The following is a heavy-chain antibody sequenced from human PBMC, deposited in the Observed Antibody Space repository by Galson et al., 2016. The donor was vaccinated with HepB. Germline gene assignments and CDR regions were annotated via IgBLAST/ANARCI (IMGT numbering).Heavy chain of an antibody. CDR1: GFTFSSYA. V-gene: IGHV3-23*01. J-gene: IGHJ4*02. D-gene: IGHD5-18*01. CDR2: ITGTGGST. Sequence: GFTFSSYAMSWVRQAPGKGLEWVSAITGTGGSTYYADSVKGRFTISRDNSKNTLYLQMNTLRAEDTAVYYCAKANRPPAFRIMLWLPLFDFLGQGTLVTVSS. CDR3: AKANRPPAFRIMLWLPLFDF.